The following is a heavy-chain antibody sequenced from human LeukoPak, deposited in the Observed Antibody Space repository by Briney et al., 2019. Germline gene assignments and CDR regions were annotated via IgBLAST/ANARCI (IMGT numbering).Heavy chain of an antibody. V-gene: IGHV4-34*01. J-gene: IGHJ6*03. CDR1: GGSFSGYY. Sequence: SETLSLTCAVSGGSFSGYYWSWIRQPPGKGLEWIGEINHSGSTNYNPSLKSRVTISVDTSKNQFSLKLSSVTAADTAVYYCARHVFVVVPAAIKDGYYYYMDVWGKGTTVTVSS. CDR3: ARHVFVVVPAAIKDGYYYYMDV. D-gene: IGHD2-2*02. CDR2: INHSGST.